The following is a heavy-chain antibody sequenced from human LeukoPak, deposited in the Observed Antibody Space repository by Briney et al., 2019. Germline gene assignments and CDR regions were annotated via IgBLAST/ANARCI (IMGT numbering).Heavy chain of an antibody. D-gene: IGHD3-3*01. J-gene: IGHJ4*02. Sequence: PSETLSLTCTVSGGSISRYYWSWIRQPPGTGLEWIGYIYYTGRADYNPSLKSRVSMSVDTSKNQFYLRVNSMTAADTAVYYCARGDFWSGAPTDWGQGTLVTVSS. CDR3: ARGDFWSGAPTD. V-gene: IGHV4-59*01. CDR1: GGSISRYY. CDR2: IYYTGRA.